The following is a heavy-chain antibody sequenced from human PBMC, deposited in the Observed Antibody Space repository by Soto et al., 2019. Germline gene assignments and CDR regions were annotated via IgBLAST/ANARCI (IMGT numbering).Heavy chain of an antibody. Sequence: PGESLKISCKGSGYSFTSYWIGWVRQMPVKGLEWMGIIYPGDSDTRYSPSFQGQVTISADKSISTAYLQWSSLKASDAAMYYCARLTAAGTDYYYGMDVWGQGTTVTVSS. CDR1: GYSFTSYW. V-gene: IGHV5-51*01. CDR3: ARLTAAGTDYYYGMDV. J-gene: IGHJ6*01. D-gene: IGHD6-13*01. CDR2: IYPGDSDT.